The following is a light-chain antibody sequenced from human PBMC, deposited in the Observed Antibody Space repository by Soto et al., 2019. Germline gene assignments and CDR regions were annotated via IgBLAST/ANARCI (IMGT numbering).Light chain of an antibody. J-gene: IGKJ1*01. Sequence: EIVMTQSPATLSVSPGERATLSCRASQSVSSNLAWYQQKPGQAPRLLIYGASTRATGIRARFSGSGSGTEFTLTISSLQSEDFAVYYCQQYNNWPPWTFGQGTKVDIK. CDR2: GAS. V-gene: IGKV3D-15*01. CDR1: QSVSSN. CDR3: QQYNNWPPWT.